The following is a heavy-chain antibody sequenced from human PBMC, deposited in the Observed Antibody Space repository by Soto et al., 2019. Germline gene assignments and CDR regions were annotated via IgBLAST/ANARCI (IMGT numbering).Heavy chain of an antibody. CDR1: GGTFSSYA. CDR3: ASRFTVTTLEIFDY. CDR2: TIPIFGTA. J-gene: IGHJ4*02. V-gene: IGHV1-69*06. Sequence: QVQLVQSGAEVKKPGSSVKVSCKASGGTFSSYAISWVRQAPGQGLEWMGGTIPIFGTANYAQKFQGRVTITADKSTSTAYMELSSLRSEDTAVYYCASRFTVTTLEIFDYWGQGTLVTVSS. D-gene: IGHD4-17*01.